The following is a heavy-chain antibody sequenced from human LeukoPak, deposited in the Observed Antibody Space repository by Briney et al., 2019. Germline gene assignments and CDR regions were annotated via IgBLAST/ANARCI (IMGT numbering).Heavy chain of an antibody. CDR1: GFTFSSYG. Sequence: PGGSLRLSCAASGFTFSSYGMHWVRQAPGKGLEWVAVIWYDGSNKYYADSVKGRFTISRDNSKNTLYLQMNSLRAEDTAVYYCAGDRVGHNDYGDDGGFDPWGQGTLVTVSS. V-gene: IGHV3-33*01. CDR2: IWYDGSNK. J-gene: IGHJ5*02. D-gene: IGHD4-17*01. CDR3: AGDRVGHNDYGDDGGFDP.